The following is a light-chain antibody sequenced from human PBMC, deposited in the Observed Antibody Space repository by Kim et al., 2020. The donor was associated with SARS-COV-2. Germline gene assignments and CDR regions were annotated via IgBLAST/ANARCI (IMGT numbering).Light chain of an antibody. V-gene: IGLV3-21*04. CDR3: QVSDGFPDYV. Sequence: SYELTQPPSVSVAPGKTASIACGGNNIGSKSVHWYQQKPGQAPVLVIYYDTDRPSGIPERFSGSNSANTATLTISRVEAGDEADYYCQVSDGFPDYVFGPGTKVTVL. CDR1: NIGSKS. CDR2: YDT. J-gene: IGLJ1*01.